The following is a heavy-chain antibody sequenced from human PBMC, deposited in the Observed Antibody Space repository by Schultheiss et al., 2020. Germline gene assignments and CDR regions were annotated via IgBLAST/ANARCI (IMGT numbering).Heavy chain of an antibody. CDR1: GYTFTGYY. J-gene: IGHJ4*02. Sequence: ASVKVSCKASGYTFTGYYMHWVRQAPGQGLEWMGWINPNSGGTNYAQKFQGRVTMTRDRSVSTAYMELGSLRSEDMVVCSCVRNNDSGWTHIYYFHYWGLGTLVTVSS. CDR3: VRNNDSGWTHIYYFHY. V-gene: IGHV1-2*02. CDR2: INPNSGGT. D-gene: IGHD6-19*01.